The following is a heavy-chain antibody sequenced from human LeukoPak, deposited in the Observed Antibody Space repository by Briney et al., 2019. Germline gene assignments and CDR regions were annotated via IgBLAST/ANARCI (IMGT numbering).Heavy chain of an antibody. J-gene: IGHJ4*02. Sequence: SETLSLTCTVSGGSISSYYWSWIRQPAGKGLEWIGRIYISGSTNYNPSLKSRVTISVDTSKNQFSLKLSSVTAADTAVYYCALYGDYYFDYWGQGTLVTVSS. CDR3: ALYGDYYFDY. D-gene: IGHD4-17*01. CDR1: GGSISSYY. V-gene: IGHV4-4*07. CDR2: IYISGST.